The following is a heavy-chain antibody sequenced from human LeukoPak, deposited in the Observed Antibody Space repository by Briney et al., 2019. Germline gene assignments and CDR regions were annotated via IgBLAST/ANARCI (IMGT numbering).Heavy chain of an antibody. CDR3: ARRQVARGRVQGIDY. J-gene: IGHJ4*02. D-gene: IGHD1-1*01. V-gene: IGHV4-39*01. CDR1: GGSISGGSYH. CDR2: INYSGTT. Sequence: PSETLSLTCTVSGGSISGGSYHWGWIRQPPGRGLEWIGNINYSGTTYYNPSLKSRVTISVDTSKNQFSLKLTSVTAADTAVYYCARRQVARGRVQGIDYWGQGTLVTVSS.